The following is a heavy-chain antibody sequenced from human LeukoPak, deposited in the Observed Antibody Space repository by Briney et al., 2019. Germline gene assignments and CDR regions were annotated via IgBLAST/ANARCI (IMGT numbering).Heavy chain of an antibody. D-gene: IGHD6-13*01. CDR2: IWYDGSNG. V-gene: IGHV3-33*01. CDR3: ARPPQQRVWFFDD. CDR1: GFSFSSYG. Sequence: GGSLRLSFAASGFSFSSYGMHWVRQAPGKGLEWVAAIWYDGSNGYYEDSVKGRFTISRDNSKNTVYLQMDSLRVEDTAVYYCARPPQQRVWFFDDWGQGTLVTVSS. J-gene: IGHJ4*02.